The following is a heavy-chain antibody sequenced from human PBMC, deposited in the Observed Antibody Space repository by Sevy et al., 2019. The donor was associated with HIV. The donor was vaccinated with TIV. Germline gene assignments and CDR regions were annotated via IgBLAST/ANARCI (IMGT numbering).Heavy chain of an antibody. CDR2: IIPMFATA. V-gene: IGHV1-69*13. J-gene: IGHJ4*02. CDR1: GRTFSSYA. Sequence: APVKVSCKASGRTFSSYAFSWVRQAPGQGLEWMGGIIPMFATANYVEKFQGRVTITADESTSTAYMELSSLRSEDTAVYYCARSISWYASFDYWGQGTLVTVSS. D-gene: IGHD6-13*01. CDR3: ARSISWYASFDY.